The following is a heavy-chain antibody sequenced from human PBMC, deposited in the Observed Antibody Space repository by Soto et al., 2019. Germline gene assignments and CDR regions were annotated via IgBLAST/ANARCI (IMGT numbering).Heavy chain of an antibody. CDR2: ISYDGSNK. CDR3: ARGEYYDILTGYYDNYYYYGMDV. Sequence: GGSLRLSCAASGFTFSSYAMHWVRQAPGKGLEWVAVISYDGSNKYYADSVKGRFTISRDNSKNTLYLQMNSLRAEDTAVYYCARGEYYDILTGYYDNYYYYGMDVWGQGTTVTVSS. D-gene: IGHD3-9*01. CDR1: GFTFSSYA. V-gene: IGHV3-30-3*01. J-gene: IGHJ6*02.